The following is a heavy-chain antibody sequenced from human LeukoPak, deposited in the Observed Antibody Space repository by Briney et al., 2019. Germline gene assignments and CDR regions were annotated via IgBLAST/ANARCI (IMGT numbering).Heavy chain of an antibody. Sequence: GASVKVSCKASGYTFTSYGISWVRQAPGQGLEWMGWISAYNGNTNYAQKLQGRVTMTTDTSTSTAYMELRSLRSDDTAVYYCAREAPGDYDFWSGYYSSPLFDYWGQGTQVTVSS. CDR3: AREAPGDYDFWSGYYSSPLFDY. D-gene: IGHD3-3*01. CDR1: GYTFTSYG. CDR2: ISAYNGNT. V-gene: IGHV1-18*01. J-gene: IGHJ4*02.